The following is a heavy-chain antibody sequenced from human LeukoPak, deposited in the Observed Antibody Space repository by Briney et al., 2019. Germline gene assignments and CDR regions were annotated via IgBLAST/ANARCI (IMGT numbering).Heavy chain of an antibody. CDR2: IYYSGST. D-gene: IGHD3-22*01. J-gene: IGHJ4*02. V-gene: IGHV4-39*07. Sequence: SETLSLTCTVSGGSIRSSTDYWGWIRQPPGKELEWIGSIYYSGSTYYNPSLKSRVTISVDTSKNQFSVKLSSVTAADTAVYYCARGVGSGYTDYWGQGALVTVSS. CDR1: GGSIRSSTDY. CDR3: ARGVGSGYTDY.